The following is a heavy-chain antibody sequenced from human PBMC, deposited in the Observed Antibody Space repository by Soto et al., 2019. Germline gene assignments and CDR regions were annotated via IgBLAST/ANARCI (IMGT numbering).Heavy chain of an antibody. CDR1: GFTFSSYA. CDR3: ARAYYYDSSPWDY. V-gene: IGHV3-30-3*01. Sequence: QVQLVESGGGVVQPGRSLRLSCAASGFTFSSYAMHCVRQAPGKGLEWVAVISYDGSNKYYADSVKGRFTISRDNSKNTLYLQMNSLRAEDTAVYYCARAYYYDSSPWDYWGQGTLVTVSS. CDR2: ISYDGSNK. J-gene: IGHJ4*02. D-gene: IGHD3-22*01.